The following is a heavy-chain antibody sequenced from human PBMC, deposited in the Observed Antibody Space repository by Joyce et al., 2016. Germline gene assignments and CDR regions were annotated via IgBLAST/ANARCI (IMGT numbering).Heavy chain of an antibody. CDR3: ATGGSLLLAPPL. V-gene: IGHV1-69*01. CDR2: IIPFCAST. J-gene: IGHJ4*02. D-gene: IGHD1-14*01. Sequence: QVQLVQSGAEVKKPGSSVKVSCKASGDTFTKSEISWVRQAPGQGLEWMGGIIPFCASTNYSQKFQDRLTITADESTSTAYMALTTLRSEDTAVYYCATGGSLLLAPPLWGRGTLVTVSS. CDR1: GDTFTKSE.